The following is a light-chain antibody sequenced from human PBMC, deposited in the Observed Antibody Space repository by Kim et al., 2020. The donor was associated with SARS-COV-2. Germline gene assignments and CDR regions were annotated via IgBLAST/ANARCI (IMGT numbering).Light chain of an antibody. CDR2: QDS. CDR1: KLGDKY. Sequence: GSPGQTASISCSGDKLGDKYACWYQQKPGQSPVLVIYQDSKRPSGIPERFSGSNSGNTATLTISGTQAMDEADYYCQAWDSSTAVFGGGTQLTVL. CDR3: QAWDSSTAV. J-gene: IGLJ3*02. V-gene: IGLV3-1*01.